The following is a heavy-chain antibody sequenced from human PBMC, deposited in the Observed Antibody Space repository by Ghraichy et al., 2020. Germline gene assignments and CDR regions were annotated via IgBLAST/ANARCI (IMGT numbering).Heavy chain of an antibody. V-gene: IGHV4-61*01. Sequence: SETLSLTCTVSGGSVSSGSYYWSWIRQPPGKGLEWIGYIYYSGSTNYNPSLKSRVTISIDTSKNQFSLKLSSVTAADTAVYYCARGSTPLHYYGMDVWGQGTTVTVSS. D-gene: IGHD2-2*01. CDR1: GGSVSSGSYY. J-gene: IGHJ6*02. CDR2: IYYSGST. CDR3: ARGSTPLHYYGMDV.